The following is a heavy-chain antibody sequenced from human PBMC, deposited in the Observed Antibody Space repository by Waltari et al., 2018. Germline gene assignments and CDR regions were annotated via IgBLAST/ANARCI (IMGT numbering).Heavy chain of an antibody. Sequence: QVQLQESGPGLVKPAGTLSLTCSVSEYTISTGCYWGWVRQTPGKGLEWIGSIYHLGNTRYTPPLNRRAAVSMDMSKNQFSLRLTAVTAADTAVYYCARHRLDRGDSFDFWGQGVLVTVSS. CDR2: IYHLGNT. J-gene: IGHJ4*02. D-gene: IGHD3-22*01. CDR3: ARHRLDRGDSFDF. V-gene: IGHV4-38-2*02. CDR1: EYTISTGCY.